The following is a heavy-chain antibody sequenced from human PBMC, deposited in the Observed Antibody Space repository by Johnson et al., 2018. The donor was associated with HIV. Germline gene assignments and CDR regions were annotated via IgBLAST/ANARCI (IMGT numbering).Heavy chain of an antibody. CDR2: IKEDGSEK. Sequence: EQLVESGGDLVQPGGSLRLSCAASGFTFSTYWMSWVRQAPGKGLEWVANIKEDGSEKYYVDSVKGRFTISRDNAKNSLYLQMNSLRAEDTAVYYCATDIVVVLAVTGTGAAFDIWGQGTMVTVSS. CDR3: ATDIVVVLAVTGTGAAFDI. CDR1: GFTFSTYW. D-gene: IGHD2-15*01. J-gene: IGHJ3*02. V-gene: IGHV3-7*01.